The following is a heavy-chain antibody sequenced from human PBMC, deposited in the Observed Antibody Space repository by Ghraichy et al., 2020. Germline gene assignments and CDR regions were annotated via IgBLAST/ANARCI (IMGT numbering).Heavy chain of an antibody. Sequence: ASVKVSCKASGYTFTSYYINWVRQAPGQRPEWMGIYNPNSGYTIYAQKFEGRVTMTRDTSTSTVYMDLSSLRFEDTAVYYCARGRNLFDVFDLWGQGTMVTVSS. V-gene: IGHV1-46*01. CDR1: GYTFTSYY. J-gene: IGHJ3*01. CDR3: ARGRNLFDVFDL. CDR2: YNPNSGYT.